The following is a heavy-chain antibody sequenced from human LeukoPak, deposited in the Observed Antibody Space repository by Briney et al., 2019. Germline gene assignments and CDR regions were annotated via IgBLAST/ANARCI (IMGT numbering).Heavy chain of an antibody. V-gene: IGHV3-30*02. J-gene: IGHJ5*02. CDR2: IRYDGSNK. Sequence: GGSLRLSCAASGFTFSSCGMHWVRQAPGKGLEWVAFIRYDGSNKYYADSVKGRFTISRDNSKNTLYLQMNSLRAEDTAVYYCAKDRKRGYSGNWFDPWGQGTLVTVSS. CDR3: AKDRKRGYSGNWFDP. CDR1: GFTFSSCG. D-gene: IGHD5-12*01.